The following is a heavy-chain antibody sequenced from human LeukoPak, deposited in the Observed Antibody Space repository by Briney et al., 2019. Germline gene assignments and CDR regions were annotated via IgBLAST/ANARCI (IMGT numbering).Heavy chain of an antibody. CDR1: GFTFSSYA. Sequence: PGGSLRLSCAASGFTFSSYAMSWVRQAPGKGLEWVSAISGSGGSTYYADSVKGRFTISRDNSKNTLYLQMNSLRAEDTAVYYCAKDRFGVVIVNWFDPWGQGTLVTVSS. CDR3: AKDRFGVVIVNWFDP. D-gene: IGHD3-3*01. CDR2: ISGSGGST. V-gene: IGHV3-23*01. J-gene: IGHJ5*02.